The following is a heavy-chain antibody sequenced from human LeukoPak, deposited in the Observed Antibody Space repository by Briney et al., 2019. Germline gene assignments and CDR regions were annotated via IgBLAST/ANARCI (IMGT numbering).Heavy chain of an antibody. CDR1: EFTFSSYS. CDR2: ISSSSSTI. V-gene: IGHV3-48*04. J-gene: IGHJ4*02. Sequence: GGSLRLSCAASEFTFSSYSMNWVRQAPGKGLEWVSYISSSSSTIYYADSVKGRFTISRDNAKNSLYLQMNSLRAEDTAVYYCARDRNEIYSGYDYEYYFDYWGQGTLVTVSS. CDR3: ARDRNEIYSGYDYEYYFDY. D-gene: IGHD5-12*01.